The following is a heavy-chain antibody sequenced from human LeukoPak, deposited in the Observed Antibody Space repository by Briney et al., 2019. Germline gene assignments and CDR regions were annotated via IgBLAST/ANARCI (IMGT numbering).Heavy chain of an antibody. CDR3: GRPRPVYGDYEN. V-gene: IGHV4-39*01. D-gene: IGHD4-17*01. CDR1: GDSISGSTYY. Sequence: KPSETLSLTCTVSGDSISGSTYYWGWVRQPPGKGLEWIGSIYYTGHTNYNPSLKGRVTISVDTSKNQFSLYLRSVTAADTAVYYCGRPRPVYGDYENWGQGTLVTVSS. CDR2: IYYTGHT. J-gene: IGHJ4*02.